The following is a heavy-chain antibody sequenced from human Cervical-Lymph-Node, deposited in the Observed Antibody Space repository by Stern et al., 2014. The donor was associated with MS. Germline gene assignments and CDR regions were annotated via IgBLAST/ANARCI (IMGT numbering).Heavy chain of an antibody. Sequence: MQLVQSGAEVKKPGASVKVSCKASGYTFTSYGISWVRQAPGQGLEWMGWISAYNGNKKYAQKVQGRVTMTTDTSTSTAYMELRSLRSEDTAVYYWAGGLLGSEKVFDIGGQGKMVTVSS. V-gene: IGHV1-18*01. CDR1: GYTFTSYG. J-gene: IGHJ3*02. D-gene: IGHD2-15*01. CDR3: AGGLLGSEKVFDI. CDR2: ISAYNGNK.